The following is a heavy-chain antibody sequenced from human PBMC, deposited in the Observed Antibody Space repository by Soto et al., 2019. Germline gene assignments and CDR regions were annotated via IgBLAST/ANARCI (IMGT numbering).Heavy chain of an antibody. V-gene: IGHV1-69*01. Sequence: QVQLVQSGAEVKKPGSSVKVSCKASGGTFSSYAISWVRQAPGQGLEWMGGIIPIFGTANYAQKFQGRVTITADESTSKAYMELSSLRSGGTAVYYCARAPRKGVGGTGGAFDIWGQGKMVTVSS. J-gene: IGHJ3*02. CDR2: IIPIFGTA. CDR3: ARAPRKGVGGTGGAFDI. D-gene: IGHD2-15*01. CDR1: GGTFSSYA.